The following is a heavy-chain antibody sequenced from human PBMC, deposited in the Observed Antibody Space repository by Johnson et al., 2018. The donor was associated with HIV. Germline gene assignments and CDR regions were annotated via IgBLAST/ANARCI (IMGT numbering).Heavy chain of an antibody. Sequence: EVQLVESGGGVVQPGGSLRLSCAASGFTFSSYGMHWVRQAPGKGLEWVSYISSSGSTIYYADSVKGRFTISRDNAKNSLYLQMNSLRAEDTAVYYCARDIVVVVAANDAFDIWGQGTMVTVSS. D-gene: IGHD2-15*01. J-gene: IGHJ3*02. CDR1: GFTFSSYG. V-gene: IGHV3-48*04. CDR3: ARDIVVVVAANDAFDI. CDR2: ISSSGSTI.